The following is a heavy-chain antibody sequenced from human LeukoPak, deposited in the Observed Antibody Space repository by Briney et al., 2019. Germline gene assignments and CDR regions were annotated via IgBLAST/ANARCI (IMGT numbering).Heavy chain of an antibody. V-gene: IGHV1-2*02. CDR2: IDPDSGST. D-gene: IGHD3-3*01. CDR1: GYTFTGYY. CDR3: ARGPSYFGVVHTDY. J-gene: IGHJ4*02. Sequence: ASVKVSCKASGYTFTGYYMHWVRQAPGQGLEWMGWIDPDSGSTNYVQKFQGRVTMTRDTSISTAYMELSSLRSDDTAVYYCARGPSYFGVVHTDYWGQGTLAIVSP.